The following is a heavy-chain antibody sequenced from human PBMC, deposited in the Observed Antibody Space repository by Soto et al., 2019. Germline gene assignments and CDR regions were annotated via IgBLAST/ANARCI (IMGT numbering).Heavy chain of an antibody. CDR1: GGSIRNNY. Sequence: PLETLSLTCTVSGGSIRNNYWSWIRQPPGKGLEWVGYIYYTGTSKYNPSLKSRVTISVDSSKNQFSLKLDSVTAADTAVYYCARLGGYYQAFDNWGQGTLVTVSS. J-gene: IGHJ4*02. D-gene: IGHD3-3*01. CDR3: ARLGGYYQAFDN. CDR2: IYYTGTS. V-gene: IGHV4-59*08.